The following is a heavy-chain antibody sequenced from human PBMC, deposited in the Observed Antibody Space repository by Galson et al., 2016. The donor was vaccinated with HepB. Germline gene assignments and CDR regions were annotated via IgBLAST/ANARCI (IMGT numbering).Heavy chain of an antibody. V-gene: IGHV3-30*18. CDR3: AKTLPPSKTLDVFDF. D-gene: IGHD2/OR15-2a*01. Sequence: SLRLSCAASGFTFSSYSLHWVRQRPATGPQWVAFISYEGDVDSYADSVTGRFTISTDTSKNTLFLHMTSLRVDDRGVDYCAKTLPPSKTLDVFDFWGRGTLVTVSS. CDR2: ISYEGDVD. CDR1: GFTFSSYS. J-gene: IGHJ3*01.